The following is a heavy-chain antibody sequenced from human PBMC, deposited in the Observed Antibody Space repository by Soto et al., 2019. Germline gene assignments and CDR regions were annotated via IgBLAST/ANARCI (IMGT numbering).Heavy chain of an antibody. V-gene: IGHV4-30-4*01. CDR1: GGSISSGDYY. CDR3: AREYYYDVNWFDP. D-gene: IGHD3-22*01. CDR2: IYYSGST. Sequence: SSETLSLTCTVSGGSISSGDYYWSWIRQPPGKGLEWIGYIYYSGSTYYNPSLKSRVTISVDTSKNQFSLKLSSVTAADTAVYYCAREYYYDVNWFDPWGQGTLVTVSS. J-gene: IGHJ5*02.